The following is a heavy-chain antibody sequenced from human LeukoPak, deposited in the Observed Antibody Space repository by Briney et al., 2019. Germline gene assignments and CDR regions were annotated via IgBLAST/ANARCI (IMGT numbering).Heavy chain of an antibody. Sequence: SETLSLTCAVYGGSFSVYYWTWIRQPPGKGLEWIAEINHSESTNYNPSLRSRVTISVDRSKNQFSLKLSSVTAADTAVYYCARRKRKYTSGWGYQYFFDYWGQGTLVTVSS. CDR3: ARRKRKYTSGWGYQYFFDY. CDR2: INHSEST. CDR1: GGSFSVYY. D-gene: IGHD6-19*01. J-gene: IGHJ4*02. V-gene: IGHV4-34*01.